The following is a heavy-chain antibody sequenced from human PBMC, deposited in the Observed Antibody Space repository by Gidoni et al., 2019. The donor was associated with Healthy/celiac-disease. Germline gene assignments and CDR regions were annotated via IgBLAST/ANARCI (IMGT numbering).Heavy chain of an antibody. V-gene: IGHV5-51*01. CDR1: GYRFTSYW. CDR2: IYPGDSDT. J-gene: IGHJ4*02. Sequence: EVQLVQSGADVQKPGESLKISCKGSGYRFTSYWIGWVRQMPWKGLEWMVIIYPGDSDTRYSPSFQGQVTISAAKSISTAYLQLSSLKASDTAIYYCARLFCSGGSCYSGWDFDYWGQGTLVTVSS. D-gene: IGHD2-15*01. CDR3: ARLFCSGGSCYSGWDFDY.